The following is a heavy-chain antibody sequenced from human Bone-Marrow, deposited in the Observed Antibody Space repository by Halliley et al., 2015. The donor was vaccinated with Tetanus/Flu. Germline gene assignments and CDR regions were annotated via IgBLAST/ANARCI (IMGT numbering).Heavy chain of an antibody. CDR1: GDSISTSSYY. Sequence: TLSLTCTVSGDSISTSSYYWGWIRQPPGKGLEWIGSFYYSGSTYYNPSLKSRVTMSVDTSKNQFSLILSSVPAADTSVYYCGRHYPDEYCRGGSCYPDAFDIWGQGTMVTVSS. CDR2: FYYSGST. CDR3: GRHYPDEYCRGGSCYPDAFDI. V-gene: IGHV4-39*01. D-gene: IGHD2-15*01. J-gene: IGHJ3*02.